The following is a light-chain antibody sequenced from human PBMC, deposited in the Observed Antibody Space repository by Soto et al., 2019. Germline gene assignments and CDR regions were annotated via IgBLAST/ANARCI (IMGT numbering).Light chain of an antibody. CDR2: DVT. Sequence: QSVLTQPASVSGSPGQSITISCTGTSRDVGGYIYVSWYQQHPGKAPKLMIYDVTSRPSGVSYRFSGSKSGNTASLTISGLQAEDEADYYCSSYTTSSSYVFGTGTKVT. J-gene: IGLJ1*01. CDR1: SRDVGGYIY. CDR3: SSYTTSSSYV. V-gene: IGLV2-14*01.